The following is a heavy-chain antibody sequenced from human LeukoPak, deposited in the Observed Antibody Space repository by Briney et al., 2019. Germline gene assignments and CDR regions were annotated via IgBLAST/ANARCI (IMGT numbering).Heavy chain of an antibody. J-gene: IGHJ4*02. D-gene: IGHD6-19*01. V-gene: IGHV3-30*04. Sequence: GGSLRLSYAASGFTFSSYAMHWVRQAPGKGLEWVAVISYDGSNKYYADSVKGRFTISRDNSKNTLYLQMNSLGAEDTAVYYCARGRGGSSGWYYFDYWGQGTLVTVSS. CDR3: ARGRGGSSGWYYFDY. CDR2: ISYDGSNK. CDR1: GFTFSSYA.